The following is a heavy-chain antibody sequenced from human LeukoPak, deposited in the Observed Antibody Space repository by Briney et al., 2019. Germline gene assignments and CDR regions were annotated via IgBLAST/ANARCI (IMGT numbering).Heavy chain of an antibody. D-gene: IGHD4-17*01. CDR3: AKCFRTTVTTVDY. CDR1: GLTFSSYA. Sequence: GGSLRLSCAASGLTFSSYAMSWDRQAPGKGLEWVSAISVSGGSTYYADPVKGRFTISRDNSKNTLFMQMNSLRAEDTAIYYCAKCFRTTVTTVDYWGQGTLVTVSS. J-gene: IGHJ4*02. CDR2: ISVSGGST. V-gene: IGHV3-23*01.